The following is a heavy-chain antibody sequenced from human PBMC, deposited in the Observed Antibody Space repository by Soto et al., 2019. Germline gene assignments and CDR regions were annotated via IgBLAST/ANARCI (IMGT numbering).Heavy chain of an antibody. V-gene: IGHV4-30-2*01. CDR1: GGSISSGGYS. CDR3: ARDYYDSSGPYMDA. Sequence: SETLSLTCAVSGGSISSGGYSWSWIRQPPGKGLEWIGYIYHSGSTYYNPSLKSRVTISVDRSKNQFSLKLSSVTAADTAVYYCARDYYDSSGPYMDAWGQGTTVTVSS. J-gene: IGHJ6*02. D-gene: IGHD3-22*01. CDR2: IYHSGST.